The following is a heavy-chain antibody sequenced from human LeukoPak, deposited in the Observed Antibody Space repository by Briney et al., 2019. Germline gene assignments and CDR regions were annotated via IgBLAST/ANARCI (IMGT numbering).Heavy chain of an antibody. V-gene: IGHV3-53*01. CDR1: GFTVITND. J-gene: IGHJ4*02. Sequence: GGSLRLTCAASGFTVITNDMTWVRQAPGKGLEWVSVLYSDGNTKYADSVQGRFTISRDNSKNTLYLEMNSLSPDDTAVYYCARGVELLAANTLAYWGQGTLVTVSS. CDR2: LYSDGNT. D-gene: IGHD1-7*01. CDR3: ARGVELLAANTLAY.